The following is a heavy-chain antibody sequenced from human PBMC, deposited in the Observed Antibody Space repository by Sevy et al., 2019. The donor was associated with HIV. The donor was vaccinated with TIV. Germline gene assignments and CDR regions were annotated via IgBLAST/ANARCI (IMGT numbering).Heavy chain of an antibody. CDR2: VSYDGSNK. J-gene: IGHJ4*02. CDR1: GFTFNRYG. Sequence: GGCLRLSCAASGFTFNRYGMNWVRQAPGKGLEWVAVVSYDGSNKYYADSVKGRFTISRDISKNTLYLEMNSLRAEDTAVYYCTKDSRYCNGGSCYGYAFDSWGQGTLVTVSS. D-gene: IGHD2-15*01. CDR3: TKDSRYCNGGSCYGYAFDS. V-gene: IGHV3-30*18.